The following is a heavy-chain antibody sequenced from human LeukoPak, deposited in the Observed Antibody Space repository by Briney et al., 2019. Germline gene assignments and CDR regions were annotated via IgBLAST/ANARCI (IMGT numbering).Heavy chain of an antibody. CDR3: AKGSTSWSFDY. CDR2: ISWNSGTI. Sequence: PGGSLRLSCAASGFTFDDYAMHWVRQAPGKGLEWVSGISWNSGTIDYADSVKGRFTISRDNGKNSLYLQMSSLRGEDTALYYCAKGSTSWSFDYWGQGTLVTVSS. J-gene: IGHJ4*02. D-gene: IGHD2-2*01. CDR1: GFTFDDYA. V-gene: IGHV3-9*01.